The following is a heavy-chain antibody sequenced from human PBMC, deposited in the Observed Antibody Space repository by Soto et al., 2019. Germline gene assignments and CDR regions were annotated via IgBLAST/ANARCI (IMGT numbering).Heavy chain of an antibody. CDR3: TTDIEYYYYYGMDV. D-gene: IGHD1-26*01. CDR1: GFTFSNAW. V-gene: IGHV3-15*01. Sequence: VGSLRLSCAASGFTFSNAWMSWVRQAPGKGLEWVGRIKSKTDGGTTDYAAPVKGRFTISRDDSKNTLYLQMNSLKTEDTAVYYCTTDIEYYYYYGMDVWGQGTTVTVSS. J-gene: IGHJ6*02. CDR2: IKSKTDGGTT.